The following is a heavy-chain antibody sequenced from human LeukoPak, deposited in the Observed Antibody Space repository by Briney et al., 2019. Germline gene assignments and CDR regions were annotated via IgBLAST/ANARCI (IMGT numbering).Heavy chain of an antibody. CDR3: ARDLNPGAYCSSTSCYRDGRYGMDV. D-gene: IGHD2-2*02. J-gene: IGHJ6*02. Sequence: GGSLRLSCAASGFTFSSYSMNWVRQAPGEGLEWVSSISSSSSYIHYADSVKGRFTISRDNAKNSLYLQMNSLRAEDTAVYYCARDLNPGAYCSSTSCYRDGRYGMDVWGQGTTVTVSS. V-gene: IGHV3-21*01. CDR2: ISSSSSYI. CDR1: GFTFSSYS.